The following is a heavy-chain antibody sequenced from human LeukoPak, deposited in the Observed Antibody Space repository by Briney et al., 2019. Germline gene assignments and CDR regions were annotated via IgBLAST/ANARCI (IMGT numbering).Heavy chain of an antibody. Sequence: SQTLSLTCTVSGGSISSGDCYWSWIRQPPGKGLEWIGYIYYSGSTYYNPSLKSRVTISVDTSKNQFSLKLSSVTAADTAVYYCASDLGDTKHYFDYWGQGTLVTVSS. CDR1: GGSISSGDCY. J-gene: IGHJ4*02. D-gene: IGHD3-16*01. CDR2: IYYSGST. V-gene: IGHV4-30-4*01. CDR3: ASDLGDTKHYFDY.